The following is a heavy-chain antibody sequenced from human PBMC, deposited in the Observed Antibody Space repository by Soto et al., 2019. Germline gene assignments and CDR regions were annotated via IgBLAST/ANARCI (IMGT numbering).Heavy chain of an antibody. CDR3: TRCGIRYHSIGYYLGIDGMDV. J-gene: IGHJ6*02. CDR1: GGTFNSYA. V-gene: IGHV1-69*12. Sequence: QVQLVQSGAEVKKPESSVRVSCKASGGTFNSYAITWVRQAPGQGFEWMGGTIPMFSTTNYAEKFQGRVTITADESTNTAYMELSSLRSEDTAVYYCTRCGIRYHSIGYYLGIDGMDVWGQGTTVIVSS. CDR2: TIPMFSTT. D-gene: IGHD3-22*01.